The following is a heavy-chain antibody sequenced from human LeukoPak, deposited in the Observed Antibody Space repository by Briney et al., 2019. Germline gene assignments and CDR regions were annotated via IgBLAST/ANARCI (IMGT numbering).Heavy chain of an antibody. Sequence: SETLSLTCTVSGGSISSYYWSWIRQPPGKGLEWIGFIYYSGSTNYNPSLKSRVTISVHTSKNQFSLKLSSVTAADTAVYYCARVRYGSGSLYYYYYYMDVWGKGTTVTISS. CDR1: GGSISSYY. CDR3: ARVRYGSGSLYYYYYYMDV. J-gene: IGHJ6*03. D-gene: IGHD3-10*01. CDR2: IYYSGST. V-gene: IGHV4-59*08.